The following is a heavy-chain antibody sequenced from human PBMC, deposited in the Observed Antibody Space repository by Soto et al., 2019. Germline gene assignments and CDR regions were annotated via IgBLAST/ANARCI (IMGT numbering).Heavy chain of an antibody. D-gene: IGHD6-13*01. J-gene: IGHJ4*02. Sequence: EVQLVESGGGLVQPGRSLRLSCAASGFTFDDYAMHWVRQAPGKGLEWVSGISWNSGSIGYADSVKGRFTISRDNAKNSLYLQMNSMRAEDKALYYCAKAFYDIAAAGYFDYWGQGTLVTISS. CDR2: ISWNSGSI. CDR1: GFTFDDYA. V-gene: IGHV3-9*01. CDR3: AKAFYDIAAAGYFDY.